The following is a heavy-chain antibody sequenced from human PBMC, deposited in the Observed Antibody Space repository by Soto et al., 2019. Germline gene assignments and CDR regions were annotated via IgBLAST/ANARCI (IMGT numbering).Heavy chain of an antibody. CDR1: GFTVSNNY. J-gene: IGHJ4*01. V-gene: IGHV3-53*01. D-gene: IGHD2-2*02. Sequence: GSLRLSCAASGFTVSNNYMSWVRQAPGKGLEWVSLIYSGGSTFYADSVKGRFTISRDNSKNTLFLQMNSLRAEDTAVYFCATYTSLDYWGRGTLVTVSS. CDR2: IYSGGST. CDR3: ATYTSLDY.